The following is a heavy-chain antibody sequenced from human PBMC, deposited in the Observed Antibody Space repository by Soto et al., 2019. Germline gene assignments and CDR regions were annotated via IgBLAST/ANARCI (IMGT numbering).Heavy chain of an antibody. Sequence: ASVKVSCKVSGYTLTELSMHWVRQAPGKGLEWMGGFDPEDGETIYAQKFQGRVTMTEDTSTDTAYMELSSLRSEDTAVYYCATQLMITFGGVIVTTHNYFDYWGQGTLVTVSS. CDR1: GYTLTELS. J-gene: IGHJ4*02. D-gene: IGHD3-16*02. CDR2: FDPEDGET. V-gene: IGHV1-24*01. CDR3: ATQLMITFGGVIVTTHNYFDY.